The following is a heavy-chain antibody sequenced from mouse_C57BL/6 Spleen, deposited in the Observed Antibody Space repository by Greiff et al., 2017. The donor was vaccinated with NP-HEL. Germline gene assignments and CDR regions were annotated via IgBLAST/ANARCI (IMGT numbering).Heavy chain of an antibody. CDR2: IHPNSGST. CDR3: ARVDGYYGYFGV. D-gene: IGHD2-3*01. Sequence: VQLQQPGAELVKPGASVKLSCKASGYTFTSYWMHWVKQRPGQGLEWIGMIHPNSGSTNYNEKFKSKATLTVDTSSSTAYMQLSSLTSEDSAVYDCARVDGYYGYFGVWGTGTTVTVAS. V-gene: IGHV1-64*01. J-gene: IGHJ1*03. CDR1: GYTFTSYW.